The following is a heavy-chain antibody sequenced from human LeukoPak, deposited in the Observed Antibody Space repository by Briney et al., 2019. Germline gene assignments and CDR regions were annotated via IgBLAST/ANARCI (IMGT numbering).Heavy chain of an antibody. CDR2: IYYSGST. Sequence: PSETLSLTCTVSGGSISSYYWSWIRQPPGKGLEWIGYIYYSGSTNYNPSLKSRVTISVDTSKNQFSLKLSSVTAADTAVYYCARERPNYYDSSGIDYWGQGTLVTVYS. D-gene: IGHD3-22*01. CDR1: GGSISSYY. J-gene: IGHJ4*02. V-gene: IGHV4-59*01. CDR3: ARERPNYYDSSGIDY.